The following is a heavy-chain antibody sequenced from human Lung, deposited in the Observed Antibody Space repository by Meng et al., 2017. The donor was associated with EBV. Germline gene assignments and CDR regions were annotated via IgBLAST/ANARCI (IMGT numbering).Heavy chain of an antibody. D-gene: IGHD1-14*01. CDR1: GFTFSRYW. CDR2: TNEYGTIT. Sequence: EVQLVESGGALVQPGGSLRLSCATSGFTFSRYWMHWVRQTPGKGLVWVSRTNEYGTITNYADSVKGRFTISRDNAKNTLYLQMNSLRAEDTAVYYCSRDLAGSDDYWGQGTLVTVSS. CDR3: SRDLAGSDDY. J-gene: IGHJ4*02. V-gene: IGHV3-74*01.